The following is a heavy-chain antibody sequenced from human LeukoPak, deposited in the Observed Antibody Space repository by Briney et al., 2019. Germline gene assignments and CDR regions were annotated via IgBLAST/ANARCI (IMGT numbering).Heavy chain of an antibody. CDR1: GYSFTSYW. D-gene: IGHD2-2*01. CDR3: ARLFVPIVVVPAASQTNWFDP. J-gene: IGHJ5*02. V-gene: IGHV5-51*01. CDR2: IYPCDSDT. Sequence: GESLKISCKGSGYSFTSYWIGWVRQMPGKGLEWMGIIYPCDSDTRYSPSFQGQVTISADKSISTAYLQWSSLKASDTAMYYCARLFVPIVVVPAASQTNWFDPWGQGTLVTVSS.